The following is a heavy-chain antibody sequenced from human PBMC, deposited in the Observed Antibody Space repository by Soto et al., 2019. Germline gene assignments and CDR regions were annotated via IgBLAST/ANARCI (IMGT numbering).Heavy chain of an antibody. V-gene: IGHV3-49*03. D-gene: IGHD6-6*01. CDR2: IRSKAYGGTT. CDR3: TSSSSLGRQIQNYYYYYGMDV. CDR1: GFTFGDYA. J-gene: IGHJ6*02. Sequence: GGSLRLSCTASGFTFGDYAMSWFRQAPGKGLEWVGFIRSKAYGGTTEYAASVKGRFTISRDDSKSIAYLQMNSLKTEDTAVYYCTSSSSLGRQIQNYYYYYGMDVWGQGTTVTVSS.